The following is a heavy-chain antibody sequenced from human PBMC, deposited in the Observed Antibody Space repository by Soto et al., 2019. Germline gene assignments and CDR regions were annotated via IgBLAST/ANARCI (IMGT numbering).Heavy chain of an antibody. J-gene: IGHJ6*02. D-gene: IGHD2-2*01. Sequence: GESLKISCKGSGYSFTSYWIGWVRQMPGKGLEWMGIIYPGDSDTRYSPSFQGQVTISADKSISTAYLQWSSLKASDTAMYYCARQNQAGYYYYGMDVWGQGTTATVSS. V-gene: IGHV5-51*01. CDR2: IYPGDSDT. CDR3: ARQNQAGYYYYGMDV. CDR1: GYSFTSYW.